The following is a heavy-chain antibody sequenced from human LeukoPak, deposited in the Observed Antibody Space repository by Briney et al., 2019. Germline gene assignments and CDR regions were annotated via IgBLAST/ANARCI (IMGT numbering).Heavy chain of an antibody. D-gene: IGHD3-22*01. Sequence: PGGSLRLSCAASGFTFSSYRTSSVCHGPGKRLEWVANIKQDGSEKYYVDSVKGRLTISRDNAKTSLYLQMNSLRAEDTAVYYCARDSSSGYLKAWGQGTLVTVSS. J-gene: IGHJ4*02. CDR2: IKQDGSEK. CDR1: GFTFSSYR. V-gene: IGHV3-7*01. CDR3: ARDSSSGYLKA.